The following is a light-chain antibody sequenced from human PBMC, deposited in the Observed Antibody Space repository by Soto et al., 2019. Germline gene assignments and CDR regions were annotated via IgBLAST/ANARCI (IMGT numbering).Light chain of an antibody. CDR1: SGYNNYA. Sequence: QLVLTQSPSASASLGASVKLTCTLSSGYNNYAIAWHQQQPGKGPRYLMRLNSDGTHNKGDGIPDRFSGSSSGAERYLTISSLQFEDEADYYCQTWGTGIRLFGGGTKLTVL. CDR2: LNSDGTH. V-gene: IGLV4-69*01. J-gene: IGLJ3*02. CDR3: QTWGTGIRL.